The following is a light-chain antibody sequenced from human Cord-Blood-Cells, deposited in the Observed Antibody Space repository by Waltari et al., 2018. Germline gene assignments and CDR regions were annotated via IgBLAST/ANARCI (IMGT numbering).Light chain of an antibody. CDR3: KSPYSSGTYYV. J-gene: IGLJ1*01. Sequence: SYELTHPPSVSVSPGQTARSTCSGDAVLNQNPYWYHQKPGQAPVLVIYKDCERPAGIREGLAGPSSGTTVTLTVSGDEAEDEADYCCKSPYSSGTYYVFGTVSKVTVL. CDR2: KDC. V-gene: IGLV3-25*03. CDR1: AVLNQN.